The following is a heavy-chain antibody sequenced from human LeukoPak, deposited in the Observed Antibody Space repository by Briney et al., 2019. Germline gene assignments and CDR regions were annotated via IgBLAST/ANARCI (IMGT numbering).Heavy chain of an antibody. J-gene: IGHJ6*03. Sequence: PGGSLRLSCAASGFTFSYYWMYWVRQAPGKGLEWVASIKLDGSEQYYLGSVKGRFTISRGNARNSLYLQMNSLRAEDTAMYYCARDSPRGWSMDVWGKGTTVTVSS. CDR2: IKLDGSEQ. CDR1: GFTFSYYW. CDR3: ARDSPRGWSMDV. D-gene: IGHD3-10*01. V-gene: IGHV3-7*01.